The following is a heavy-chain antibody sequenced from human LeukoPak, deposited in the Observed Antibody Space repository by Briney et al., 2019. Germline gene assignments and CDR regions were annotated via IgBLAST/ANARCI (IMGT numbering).Heavy chain of an antibody. J-gene: IGHJ4*02. CDR2: INHSGST. D-gene: IGHD6-6*01. V-gene: IGHV4-34*01. CDR3: ARTPGYSRSYRY. CDR1: GGSFSGYY. Sequence: SETLSLTCAVGGGSFSGYYWSWIRQPPGKGLEWIGEINHSGSTNYNPSLKSRVTISVDTSKNQFSLKLTSVTAADTAVYYCARTPGYSRSYRYWGQGILVTVSS.